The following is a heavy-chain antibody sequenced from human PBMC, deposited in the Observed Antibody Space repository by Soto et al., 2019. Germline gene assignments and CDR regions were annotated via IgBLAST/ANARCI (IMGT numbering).Heavy chain of an antibody. J-gene: IGHJ4*02. Sequence: EVQLVESGGGLVQPGGSLRLSCAASGFTFSSYWMHWVRQAPGKGLVWVSRINSDGSSTSYADSVKGRFTISRDNAKNTLYLQMNSLRAEDTAVYYCAKDPSFGVVITHFDYWGQGTLVTVSS. D-gene: IGHD3-3*01. CDR1: GFTFSSYW. CDR2: INSDGSST. CDR3: AKDPSFGVVITHFDY. V-gene: IGHV3-74*01.